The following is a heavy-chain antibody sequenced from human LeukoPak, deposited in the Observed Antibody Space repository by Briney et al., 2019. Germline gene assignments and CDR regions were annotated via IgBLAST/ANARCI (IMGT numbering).Heavy chain of an antibody. CDR1: GGSISSSSYY. V-gene: IGHV4-39*01. J-gene: IGHJ4*02. Sequence: SETLSLTCNVSGGSISSSSYYWGWIRQPPGKGLEWIGSIYYSGSTYYNPSLKSRVTISVDTSKNQFSLKLSSVTAADTAVYYCAGPSGWTYWGQGTLVTVSS. D-gene: IGHD6-19*01. CDR3: AGPSGWTY. CDR2: IYYSGST.